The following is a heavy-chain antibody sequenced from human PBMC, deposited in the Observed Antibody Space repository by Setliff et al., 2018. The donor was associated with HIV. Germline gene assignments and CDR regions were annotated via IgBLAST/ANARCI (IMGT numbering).Heavy chain of an antibody. CDR2: FVPEHSET. Sequence: GASVKVSCKVSGYTLTELSIHWVRQAPGKGLEWMGGFVPEHSETIYAQKFQGRVTMTEDTSTDTAFMELSGLTSEDTAVYYCATRGDLLGRRASTVTVYYYYLDVWGNGTTVTVS. V-gene: IGHV1-24*01. J-gene: IGHJ6*03. CDR3: ATRGDLLGRRASTVTVYYYYLDV. D-gene: IGHD4-17*01. CDR1: GYTLTELS.